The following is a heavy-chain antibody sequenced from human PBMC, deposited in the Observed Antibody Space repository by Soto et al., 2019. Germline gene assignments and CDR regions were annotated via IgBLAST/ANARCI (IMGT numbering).Heavy chain of an antibody. D-gene: IGHD4-17*01. CDR1: GFTFSSYS. Sequence: PGGSLRLSCAASGFTFSSYSMNWVRQAPGKGLEWVSSISSSSSYIYYADSVKGRLTISRDNAKNSLYLQMNSLRAEDTAVYYCARVSYDYGDYGSDYWGQGTLVTVSS. J-gene: IGHJ4*02. V-gene: IGHV3-21*01. CDR2: ISSSSSYI. CDR3: ARVSYDYGDYGSDY.